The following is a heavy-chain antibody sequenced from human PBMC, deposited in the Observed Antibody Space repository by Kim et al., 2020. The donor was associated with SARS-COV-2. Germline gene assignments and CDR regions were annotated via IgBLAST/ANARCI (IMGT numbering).Heavy chain of an antibody. J-gene: IGHJ5*02. V-gene: IGHV3-49*03. CDR2: IRSKAYGGTT. CDR3: TRASDQQLEKDNWFDP. CDR1: GFTFGEYA. Sequence: GGSLRLSCTASGFTFGEYAISWFRQAPGKGLEWVGFIRSKAYGGTTAYAASVKGRFTISRDEYKSIAYLQMNSLKTEDTAVYYCTRASDQQLEKDNWFDPWGQGTLVTVSS. D-gene: IGHD6-13*01.